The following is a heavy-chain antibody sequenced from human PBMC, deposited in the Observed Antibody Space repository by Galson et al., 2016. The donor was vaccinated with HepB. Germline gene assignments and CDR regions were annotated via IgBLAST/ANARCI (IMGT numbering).Heavy chain of an antibody. V-gene: IGHV2-5*02. Sequence: PALVKPTQTLTLTCTVSGQSLQDSKVGVGWIRQPPGKAPEWLGIIYWDDDRRYSPSLKNRIIIAQDMSKNEVVLTLANVEPGDTGTYYCARRLDSSGEPCFDYWGQGILVTVAS. CDR3: ARRLDSSGEPCFDY. D-gene: IGHD1-26*01. J-gene: IGHJ4*02. CDR1: GQSLQDSKVG. CDR2: IYWDDDR.